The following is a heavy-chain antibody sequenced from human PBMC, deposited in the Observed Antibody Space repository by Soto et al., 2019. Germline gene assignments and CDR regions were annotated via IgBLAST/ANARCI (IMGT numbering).Heavy chain of an antibody. CDR1: GFTFSSYS. D-gene: IGHD2-15*01. Sequence: GGSLRLSCAASGFTFSSYSMNWVRQAPGKGLEWVSSISSSSSYIYYADSVKGRFTISRDNAKNSLYLQMNSLRAEDTAVYYCAREGAIDCSGGSCYSEIRYYYYGMDVWGQGTTVTVYS. J-gene: IGHJ6*02. CDR2: ISSSSSYI. V-gene: IGHV3-21*01. CDR3: AREGAIDCSGGSCYSEIRYYYYGMDV.